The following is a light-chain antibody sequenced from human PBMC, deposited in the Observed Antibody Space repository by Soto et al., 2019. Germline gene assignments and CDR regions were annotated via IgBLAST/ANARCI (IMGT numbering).Light chain of an antibody. CDR2: GAS. CDR3: QQSVRSPS. J-gene: IGKJ1*01. V-gene: IGKV3-20*01. Sequence: EIGFSQSPGTLSLSPGERATLSCRASQSVSSSYLAWYQQKPGQAPRLLIYGASSRATGIPDRFSGSGSGTDFTLTISRLEAEDVAVYYCQQSVRSPSFGQGTKVDIK. CDR1: QSVSSSY.